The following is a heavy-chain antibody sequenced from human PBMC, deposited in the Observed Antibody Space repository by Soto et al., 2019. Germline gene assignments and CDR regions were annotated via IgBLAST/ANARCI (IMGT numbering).Heavy chain of an antibody. V-gene: IGHV3-30*18. J-gene: IGHJ6*03. CDR3: AKGVRRYYYYYMDV. CDR1: GFTFSSYG. Sequence: GESLKISCAASGFTFSSYGMHWVRQAPGKGLEWVAVISYDGSNKYYADSVKGRFTISRDNSKNTLYLQMNSLRAEDTAVYYCAKGVRRYYYYYMDVWGKGTTVTVSS. CDR2: ISYDGSNK.